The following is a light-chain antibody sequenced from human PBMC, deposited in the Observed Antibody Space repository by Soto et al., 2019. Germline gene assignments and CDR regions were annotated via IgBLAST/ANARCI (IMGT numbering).Light chain of an antibody. CDR2: KAS. CDR1: QSIRSW. Sequence: DIQMTQSPSTLSASLGDRVTITCRASQSIRSWLACYQQKPGKAPKLLIYKASSLESGVPSRFSGSGSGTEFTLTISSLQPDDFATYYCQQYNTYLTFGQGTKVDI. V-gene: IGKV1-5*03. CDR3: QQYNTYLT. J-gene: IGKJ1*01.